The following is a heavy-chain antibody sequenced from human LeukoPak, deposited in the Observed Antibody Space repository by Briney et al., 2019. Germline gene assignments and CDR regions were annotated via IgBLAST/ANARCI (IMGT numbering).Heavy chain of an antibody. CDR2: MNPSSGNT. V-gene: IGHV1-8*02. D-gene: IGHD1-26*01. CDR3: ARGGRDFRFTDY. CDR1: GYTFTTYG. Sequence: GASVKVSCKASGYTFTTYGISWVRQASGQGLEWLGWMNPSSGNTGYAQKFRGRVTMTRNTSISIAYMELSSLRSEDTAVYYCARGGRDFRFTDYWGQGTLVTVSS. J-gene: IGHJ4*02.